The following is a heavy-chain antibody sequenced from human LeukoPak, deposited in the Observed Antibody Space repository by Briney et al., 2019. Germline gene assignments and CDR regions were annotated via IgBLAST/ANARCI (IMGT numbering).Heavy chain of an antibody. Sequence: GGSLRLSCAASAFTFSSHEMNWVRQAPGKGLELVAVIWYDGSSKYYADSVKGRFTISRDNSKNTVYLQMNSLRAEDTAVYYCARGYVHELGYCDSWGQGNLVTVSS. CDR3: ARGYVHELGYCDS. V-gene: IGHV3-33*08. CDR2: IWYDGSSK. D-gene: IGHD1-1*01. J-gene: IGHJ4*02. CDR1: AFTFSSHE.